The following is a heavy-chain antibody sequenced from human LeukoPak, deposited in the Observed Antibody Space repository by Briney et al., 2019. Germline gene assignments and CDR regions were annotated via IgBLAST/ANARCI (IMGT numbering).Heavy chain of an antibody. CDR2: ISAYNGNT. V-gene: IGHV1-18*04. D-gene: IGHD3-16*02. Sequence: ASVKVSCKASGYTFTGYYMHWVRQAPGQGLEWMGWISAYNGNTNYAQKLQGRVTMTTDTSTSTAYMELRSLRSDDTAVYYCARNRTKEGFDYWGQGTLVTVSS. J-gene: IGHJ4*02. CDR1: GYTFTGYY. CDR3: ARNRTKEGFDY.